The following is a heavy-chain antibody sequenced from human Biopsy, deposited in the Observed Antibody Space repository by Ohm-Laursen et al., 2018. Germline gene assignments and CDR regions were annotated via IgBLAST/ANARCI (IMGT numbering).Heavy chain of an antibody. CDR2: TGRRGSTI. D-gene: IGHD6-19*01. CDR3: AKASGYSSGSPIDY. V-gene: IGHV3-48*03. Sequence: SLRLSCSASGFPFRPYEMTWLRPAPGPGLEWVSPTGRRGSTISYADSVPGRFTISRDNAKNSLYLQMPSRRAEDTAFSYCAKASGYSSGSPIDYWGQGNLVTVSS. J-gene: IGHJ4*02. CDR1: GFPFRPYE.